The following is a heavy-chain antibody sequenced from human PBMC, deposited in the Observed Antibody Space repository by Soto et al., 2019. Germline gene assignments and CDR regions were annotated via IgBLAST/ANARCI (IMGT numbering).Heavy chain of an antibody. CDR3: ARGQWFSGSYYTIYYYGMDV. V-gene: IGHV4-61*05. Sequence: PSETLSLTCTVSGGSISSSSYYWGWIRQPPGKGLEWIGYMYYSGSTNYNPSLKSRVTISVDTSKNQFSLKVSSVTAADTAVYYCARGQWFSGSYYTIYYYGMDVWGQGTTVTVSS. CDR1: GGSISSSSYY. CDR2: MYYSGST. J-gene: IGHJ6*02. D-gene: IGHD1-26*01.